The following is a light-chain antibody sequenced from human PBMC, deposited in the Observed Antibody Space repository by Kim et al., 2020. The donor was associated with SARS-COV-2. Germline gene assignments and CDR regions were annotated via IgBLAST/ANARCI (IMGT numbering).Light chain of an antibody. Sequence: QSALTQPPSVSGSPGQSVTISCTGTSSDVGSYNRVSWNQQPPGTAPKLIIYGVSDRPSGVPHRFSGSKSGNTASLTISWLQTEDEADYYCSSYTSSSTLIFGGGTQLTVL. CDR3: SSYTSSSTLI. V-gene: IGLV2-18*02. CDR2: GVS. J-gene: IGLJ2*01. CDR1: SSDVGSYNR.